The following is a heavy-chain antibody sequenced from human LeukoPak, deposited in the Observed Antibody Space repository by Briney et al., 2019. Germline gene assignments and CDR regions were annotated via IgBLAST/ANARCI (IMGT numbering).Heavy chain of an antibody. Sequence: MPSETLSLTCAVYGVSFSGYYWSWIRQPPGKGLEWIGEINHSGSTNYNPSLKSRVTISVDTSKNQFSLKLSSVTAADTAVYYCARRGFRRVGATLGRDYYYYMDVWGKGTTVTVSS. V-gene: IGHV4-34*01. J-gene: IGHJ6*03. CDR3: ARRGFRRVGATLGRDYYYYMDV. CDR1: GVSFSGYY. D-gene: IGHD1-26*01. CDR2: INHSGST.